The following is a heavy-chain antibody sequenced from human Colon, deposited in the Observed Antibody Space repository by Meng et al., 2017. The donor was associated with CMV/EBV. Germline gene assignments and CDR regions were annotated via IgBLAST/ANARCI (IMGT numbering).Heavy chain of an antibody. D-gene: IGHD6-6*01. CDR2: ISPALGIA. CDR3: ARDMLWGSSSTYFDS. J-gene: IGHJ4*02. V-gene: IGHV1-69*04. Sequence: GGTFKSYSISWVRPAPGQGLEWMGRISPALGIASYAQKFPDRVTITADISTSTAYMELTTLRSDDTAVYYCARDMLWGSSSTYFDSWGQGTLVTVSS. CDR1: GGTFKSYS.